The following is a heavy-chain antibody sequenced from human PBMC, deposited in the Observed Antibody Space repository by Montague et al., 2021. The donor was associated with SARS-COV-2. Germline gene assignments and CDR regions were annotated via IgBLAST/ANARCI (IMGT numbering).Heavy chain of an antibody. D-gene: IGHD3-9*01. J-gene: IGHJ3*02. CDR2: INQGGAP. CDR1: RGSFSNYY. CDR3: ARGRPVQGSFRHFDSISSGALDI. V-gene: IGHV4-34*01. Sequence: SETLSLTCAVSRGSFSNYYWTWIRQSPGKGLEWIGEINQGGAPNYTPPLKSRATISLDTSKKQISLKLNSVTVADTAVFFCARGRPVQGSFRHFDSISSGALDIWAQGSLVIVSS.